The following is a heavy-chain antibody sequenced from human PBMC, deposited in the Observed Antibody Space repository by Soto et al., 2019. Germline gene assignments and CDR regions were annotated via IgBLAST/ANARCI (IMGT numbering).Heavy chain of an antibody. CDR1: GGTFSSYA. CDR2: IIPIFGTA. D-gene: IGHD6-13*01. Sequence: QVQLVQSGAEVKKPGSSVKVSCKASGGTFSSYAISWVRQAPGQGLECMGGIIPIFGTANYAQKFQGRVTSTADESTSTAYMELSSLRSEDTAVYYCARGLSSSWYGEDNWFDTWGQGPLVTVSS. V-gene: IGHV1-69*01. CDR3: ARGLSSSWYGEDNWFDT. J-gene: IGHJ5*02.